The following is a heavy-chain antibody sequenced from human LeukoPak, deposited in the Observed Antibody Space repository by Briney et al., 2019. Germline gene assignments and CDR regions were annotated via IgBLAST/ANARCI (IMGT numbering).Heavy chain of an antibody. CDR2: INHSGST. D-gene: IGHD5-12*01. CDR1: GGSFSGYY. Sequence: ETLSLTCAVYGGSFSGYYWSWIRQPPGKGLEWIGEINHSGSTNYNPSLKSRVTISVDTSKNQFSLKPSSVTAADTAVYYCARERGRLDYWGQGTLVTVSS. CDR3: ARERGRLDY. V-gene: IGHV4-34*01. J-gene: IGHJ4*02.